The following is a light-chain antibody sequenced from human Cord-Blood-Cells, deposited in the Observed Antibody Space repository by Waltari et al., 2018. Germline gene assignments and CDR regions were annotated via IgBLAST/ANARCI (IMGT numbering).Light chain of an antibody. CDR1: SSNTGSNY. J-gene: IGLJ3*02. V-gene: IGLV1-47*01. CDR3: AAWDDSLSGRV. CDR2: RNN. Sequence: QSVLPQPPSASGTPGQRVTISCSGSSSNTGSNYVYWYQQLPGTAPKLLIYRNNQRPSGVPDRFSGSKSGTSASLAISGLRSEDEADYYCAAWDDSLSGRVFGGGTKLTVL.